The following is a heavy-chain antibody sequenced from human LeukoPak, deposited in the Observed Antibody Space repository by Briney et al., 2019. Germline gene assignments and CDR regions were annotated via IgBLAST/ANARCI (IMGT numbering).Heavy chain of an antibody. CDR3: ARLTDF. CDR1: GGSLIISIYY. Sequence: SETLSLTCTVSGGSLIISIYYWGWIRQSPGKGLECIGKISYSGNTYYNPSLRSRVHMSVDTSKNQFSLTLSSVTAADTAVYYCARLTDFWGQGILVTVSS. J-gene: IGHJ4*02. CDR2: ISYSGNT. V-gene: IGHV4-39*01.